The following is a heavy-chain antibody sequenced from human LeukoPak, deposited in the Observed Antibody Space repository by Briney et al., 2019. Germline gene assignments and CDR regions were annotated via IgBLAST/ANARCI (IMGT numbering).Heavy chain of an antibody. Sequence: ASVKVSCKASGYTFTSYYMHWVRHAPGQGLEWMGIINPSGGSTSYAQKFQGRVTMTRDTSISTAYMELSRLRSDDTAVYYWARSKLLWFGSPYYFDYWGQGTLVTVSS. V-gene: IGHV1-46*01. CDR1: GYTFTSYY. J-gene: IGHJ4*02. CDR2: INPSGGST. D-gene: IGHD3-10*01. CDR3: ARSKLLWFGSPYYFDY.